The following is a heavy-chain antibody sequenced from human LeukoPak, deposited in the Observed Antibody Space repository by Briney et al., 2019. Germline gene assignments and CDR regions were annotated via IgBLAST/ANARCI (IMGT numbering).Heavy chain of an antibody. J-gene: IGHJ4*02. CDR2: IKSKTDGGTT. V-gene: IGHV3-15*01. D-gene: IGHD3-9*01. CDR3: STKYDILTGYHN. CDR1: GFTFSNAW. Sequence: PGGSLRLSCAASGFTFSNAWMSGVRHAPGKGLEWVGRIKSKTDGGTTDYAAPVKGRFTISRDDSNNTLYQQMNSLKTEDTAVYYCSTKYDILTGYHNWGEGTLVTVSS.